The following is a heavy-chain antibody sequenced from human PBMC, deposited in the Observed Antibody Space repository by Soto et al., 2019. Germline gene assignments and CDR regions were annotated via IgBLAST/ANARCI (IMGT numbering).Heavy chain of an antibody. CDR1: GASIRSGRYS. J-gene: IGHJ5*01. V-gene: IGHV4-30-4*01. Sequence: QVQLQESGPRLVKPSQTLSLTCSVSGASIRSGRYSWSWIRQSPGRGLEWIGYIYYTGTTHYNPAVKRRVPLLLDNSKDQFSLTLTSVTAADTAIYYCATVLHAYGANWVDSWGQGTQVTVSS. D-gene: IGHD3-16*01. CDR3: ATVLHAYGANWVDS. CDR2: IYYTGTT.